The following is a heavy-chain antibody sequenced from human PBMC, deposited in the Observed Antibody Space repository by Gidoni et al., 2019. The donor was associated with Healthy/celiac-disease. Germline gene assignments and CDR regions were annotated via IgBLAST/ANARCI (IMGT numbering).Heavy chain of an antibody. CDR1: GYTFTGYY. CDR3: ARGGYCSSTSCYGPDYYYYYMDV. D-gene: IGHD2-2*01. CDR2: INPNSGGT. V-gene: IGHV1-2*04. J-gene: IGHJ6*03. Sequence: QVQLVQSGAEVKKPGASVKVSCKASGYTFTGYYMHWVRQAPGQGLEWMGWINPNSGGTNYAQKFQGWVTMTRDTSISTAYMELSRLRSDDTAVYYCARGGYCSSTSCYGPDYYYYYMDVWGKGTMVTVSS.